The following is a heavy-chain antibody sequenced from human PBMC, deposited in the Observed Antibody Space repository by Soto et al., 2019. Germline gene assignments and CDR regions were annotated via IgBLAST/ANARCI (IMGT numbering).Heavy chain of an antibody. D-gene: IGHD1-26*01. CDR2: ITGRGDNI. CDR1: GFTFSSYA. CDR3: AREKQGRAEH. V-gene: IGHV3-23*01. Sequence: EVQVLESGGGLVQPGGSLRLSCAASGFTFSSYAMSWVRQAPGKGLEWVSVITGRGDNIYYADSVKGRFAISRDNSKNMLSLQMNSLRVEDTAVYYCAREKQGRAEHWGQGTQVTVSS. J-gene: IGHJ1*01.